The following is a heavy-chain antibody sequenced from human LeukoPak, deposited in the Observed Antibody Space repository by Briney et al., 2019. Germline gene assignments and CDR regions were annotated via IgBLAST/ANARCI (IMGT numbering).Heavy chain of an antibody. D-gene: IGHD3-10*01. J-gene: IGHJ5*02. CDR3: ARDRVTMVRGVIVEGNWFDP. Sequence: ASVKVSCKASGYTFTGYYVHWVRQAPGQGLEWMGWISPNSGGTNYAQKFQGRVTMTRDTSISTAYMELSRLRSDDTAVYYCARDRVTMVRGVIVEGNWFDPWGQGTLVTVSS. V-gene: IGHV1-2*02. CDR2: ISPNSGGT. CDR1: GYTFTGYY.